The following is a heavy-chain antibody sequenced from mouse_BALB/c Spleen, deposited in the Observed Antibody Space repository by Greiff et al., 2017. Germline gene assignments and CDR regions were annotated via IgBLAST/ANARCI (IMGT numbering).Heavy chain of an antibody. CDR3: ARTNWDDWYFDV. CDR2: ISSGGSYT. Sequence: EVQLVESGGGLVKPGGSLKLSCAASGFTFSSYAMSWVRQSPEKRLEWVAEISSGGSYTYYPDTVTGRFTISRDNAKNTLYLEMSSLRSEDTAMYYCARTNWDDWYFDVWGAGTTVTVSS. CDR1: GFTFSSYA. V-gene: IGHV5-9-4*01. D-gene: IGHD4-1*01. J-gene: IGHJ1*01.